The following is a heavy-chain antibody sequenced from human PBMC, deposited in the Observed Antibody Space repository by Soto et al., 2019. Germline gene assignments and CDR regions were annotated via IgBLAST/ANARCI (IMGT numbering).Heavy chain of an antibody. V-gene: IGHV4-30-2*01. CDR3: ARDQLEGNWFDP. CDR2: LYHSGST. Sequence: QLPLQESGSGLVRPLQTLSPTCAVSGGSISSGGYSWNWIRQPPGKGLEWIGYLYHSGSTLYNPSLKSRVTISVDKSKNQFSLKLSSVTAADTAVYYCARDQLEGNWFDPWGQGTLVTVSS. CDR1: GGSISSGGYS. J-gene: IGHJ5*02. D-gene: IGHD1-1*01.